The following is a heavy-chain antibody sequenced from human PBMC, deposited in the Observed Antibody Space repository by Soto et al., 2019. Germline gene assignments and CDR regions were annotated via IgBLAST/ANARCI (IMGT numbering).Heavy chain of an antibody. Sequence: PGGSLRLSCAASGFTFSSYWMHWVRQAPGKGLVWVSRINSDGSSTSYADSVKGRFTISRDNAKNTLYLQMNSLRAEDTAVYYCARVTRTPGVYYYYYGVDVWGQGTTVTVSS. CDR1: GFTFSSYW. J-gene: IGHJ6*02. CDR3: ARVTRTPGVYYYYYGVDV. D-gene: IGHD2-15*01. CDR2: INSDGSST. V-gene: IGHV3-74*01.